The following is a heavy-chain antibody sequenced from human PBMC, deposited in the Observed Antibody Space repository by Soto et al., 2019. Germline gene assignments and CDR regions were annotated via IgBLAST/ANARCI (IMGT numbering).Heavy chain of an antibody. V-gene: IGHV4-34*12. CDR1: GGSFSAYY. CDR3: ARVDILTVYGCMDV. CDR2: IIHSEST. D-gene: IGHD3-9*01. Sequence: SETLSLTCAVYGGSFSAYYWSWVRQPPGKGLEWIGEIIHSESTKYNPSLKSRVTISVDTSKNQFSLKLSSVTAADTAVYYCARVDILTVYGCMDVWGQGTTVTVSS. J-gene: IGHJ6*02.